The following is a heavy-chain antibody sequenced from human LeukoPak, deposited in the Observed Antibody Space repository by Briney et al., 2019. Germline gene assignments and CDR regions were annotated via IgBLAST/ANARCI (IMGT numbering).Heavy chain of an antibody. CDR1: GFSFSDYG. D-gene: IGHD3-9*01. CDR3: ARGDHFTGYLQYYFDQ. CDR2: ISYDGGHK. J-gene: IGHJ4*02. Sequence: GGSLRLYCAASGFSFSDYGMHWVRQAQVNGLEWVALISYDGGHKYYRDSVKGRFTISRNNSNNTLFLQMNDLSAEDSAVYYCARGDHFTGYLQYYFDQWGQGTLVTVSS. V-gene: IGHV3-30*03.